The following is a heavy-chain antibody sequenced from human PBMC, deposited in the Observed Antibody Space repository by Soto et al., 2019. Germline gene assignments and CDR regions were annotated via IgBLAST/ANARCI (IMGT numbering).Heavy chain of an antibody. CDR3: ASADSGYFDSFDVPYCMDV. Sequence: GGSLRLSCAASGFTFSSYSMNWVRQAPGKGLEWVSSISSSSSYIYYADSVKGRFTISRDNAKNSLYMQMNSLRAEETAVYYCASADSGYFDSFDVPYCMDVWGQGTTVTVSS. CDR2: ISSSSSYI. CDR1: GFTFSSYS. V-gene: IGHV3-21*01. D-gene: IGHD3-9*01. J-gene: IGHJ6*02.